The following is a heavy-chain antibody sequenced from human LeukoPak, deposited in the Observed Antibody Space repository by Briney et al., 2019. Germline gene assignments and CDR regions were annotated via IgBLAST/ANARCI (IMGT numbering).Heavy chain of an antibody. D-gene: IGHD5-18*01. V-gene: IGHV3-21*01. CDR2: ISSSSSYI. J-gene: IGHJ4*02. CDR3: ASLDTAMVPLDY. CDR1: GLTFSSYS. Sequence: GGSLRLSCAASGLTFSSYSMNLVRQAPGKGLEWVSSISSSSSYIYYAGSVKGRFTISRDNAKNSLYLQMNSLRAEDTAVYYCASLDTAMVPLDYWGQGTLVTVSS.